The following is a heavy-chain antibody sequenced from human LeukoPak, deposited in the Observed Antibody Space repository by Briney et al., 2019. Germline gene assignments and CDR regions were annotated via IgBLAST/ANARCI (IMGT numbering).Heavy chain of an antibody. CDR2: ISHSGNI. V-gene: IGHV4-4*02. J-gene: IGHJ4*02. D-gene: IGHD2-2*01. CDR1: GASISSPNW. Sequence: SETLSLTCAVSGASISSPNWWNWVRQSPGKELEWVGEISHSGNINYNPSLKSRVTISIDKSKNDFSLKLNSVTAADTAVYCARVTPGCSRTTCYMDSWGQGTPVTVSS. CDR3: RVTPGCSRTTCYMDS.